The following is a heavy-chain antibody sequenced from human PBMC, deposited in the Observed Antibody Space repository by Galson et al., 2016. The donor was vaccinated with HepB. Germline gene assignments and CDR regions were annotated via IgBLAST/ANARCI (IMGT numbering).Heavy chain of an antibody. Sequence: SLRLSCAASGFIFSGYSMNWVRQAPGKGLEWVSYISSTSDTIYYADSVKGRFTISRDNAKNSLYLQMNSLRAEDTAVYYCARDSVGNYYGSGSYGLHYYYGMDVWGQGTTVTVSS. V-gene: IGHV3-48*04. J-gene: IGHJ6*02. CDR2: ISSTSDTI. CDR1: GFIFSGYS. CDR3: ARDSVGNYYGSGSYGLHYYYGMDV. D-gene: IGHD3-10*01.